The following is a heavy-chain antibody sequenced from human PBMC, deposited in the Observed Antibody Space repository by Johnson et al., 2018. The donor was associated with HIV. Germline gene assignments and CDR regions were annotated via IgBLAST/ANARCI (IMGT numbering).Heavy chain of an antibody. CDR2: ISYDGSNK. V-gene: IGHV3-30*04. CDR3: ARGGGCGGDCYSGFDAFDI. Sequence: QVHLVESGGGVVQPGRSLRLSCAASRFTFSSYAMHWVRQAPGKGLEWVAVISYDGSNKYYTDSVKGRFTISRDNSKNTLYLQINSLSTEDTAVYYCARGGGCGGDCYSGFDAFDIWGQGTLVTVFS. D-gene: IGHD2-21*01. J-gene: IGHJ3*02. CDR1: RFTFSSYA.